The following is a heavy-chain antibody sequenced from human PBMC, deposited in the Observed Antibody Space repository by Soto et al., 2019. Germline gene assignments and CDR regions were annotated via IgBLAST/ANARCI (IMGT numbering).Heavy chain of an antibody. CDR2: TSRSGDTI. D-gene: IGHD1-26*01. CDR1: GFRLSDYE. CDR3: ATPISGSRDY. V-gene: IGHV3-11*01. J-gene: IGHJ4*02. Sequence: GGSLRLSCAVSGFRLSDYEMSWIRQAPGKGPEWVSFTSRSGDTIYYVDSVKGRFSISRDNAKNSVYLQVRSLRVEDTAVYHCATPISGSRDYWGQGTLVTVSS.